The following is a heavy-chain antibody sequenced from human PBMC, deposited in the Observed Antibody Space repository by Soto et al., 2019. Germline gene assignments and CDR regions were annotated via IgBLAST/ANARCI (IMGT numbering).Heavy chain of an antibody. D-gene: IGHD5-12*01. CDR1: GFTFSSYG. Sequence: GGSLRLSCAASGFTFSSYGMHWVRQAPGKGLEWVAVISYDGSNKYYADSVKGRFTISRDNSKNTLYLQMNSLRAEDTAVYYCAKGGERWLQLLGGALGNYFDYWGQGTLVTVSS. CDR3: AKGGERWLQLLGGALGNYFDY. CDR2: ISYDGSNK. V-gene: IGHV3-30*18. J-gene: IGHJ4*02.